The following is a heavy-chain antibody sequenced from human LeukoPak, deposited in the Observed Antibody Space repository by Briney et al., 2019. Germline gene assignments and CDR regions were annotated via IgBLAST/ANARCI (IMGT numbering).Heavy chain of an antibody. Sequence: PSETLSLTCTVSGGSISSYYWSWLRQPPGKGLEWIGYIYYSGSTNYNPSLKSRVTISVDTSKNQFSLKLSSVTAADTAVYYCARATTVTTLFDYWGQGTLVTVSS. D-gene: IGHD4-17*01. CDR2: IYYSGST. CDR1: GGSISSYY. J-gene: IGHJ4*02. V-gene: IGHV4-59*01. CDR3: ARATTVTTLFDY.